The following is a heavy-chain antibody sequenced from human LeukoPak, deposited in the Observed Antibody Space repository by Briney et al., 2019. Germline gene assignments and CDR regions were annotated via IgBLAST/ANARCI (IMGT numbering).Heavy chain of an antibody. J-gene: IGHJ4*02. D-gene: IGHD2-15*01. CDR3: ARAAGCSGGSCYPYVPTHQYYFDY. Sequence: SVKVSCKASGGTFSSYAISWVRQAPGQGLEWMGGIIPIFGTANYAQKFQGRVTITADESTSTAYMELSSLRSEDTAMYYCARAAGCSGGSCYPYVPTHQYYFDYWGQGTLVTVSS. CDR1: GGTFSSYA. CDR2: IIPIFGTA. V-gene: IGHV1-69*13.